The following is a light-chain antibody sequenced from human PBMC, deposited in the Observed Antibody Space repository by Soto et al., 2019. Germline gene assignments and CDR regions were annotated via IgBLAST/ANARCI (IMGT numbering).Light chain of an antibody. Sequence: QSVLTQPPSASGTPGQTVTISCSGSSSNIGSTVLSWYQQLPGTAPKLLIFDNHQRPSGVPDRFSGSKSGSSASLAISGLQSDDEAYYYCVAWDDSRSGVVIGGGTKVTVL. CDR2: DNH. CDR3: VAWDDSRSGVV. J-gene: IGLJ2*01. CDR1: SSNIGSTV. V-gene: IGLV1-44*01.